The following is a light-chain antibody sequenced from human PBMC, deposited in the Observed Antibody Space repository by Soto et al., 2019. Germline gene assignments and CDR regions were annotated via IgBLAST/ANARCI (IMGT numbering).Light chain of an antibody. Sequence: EIVLTQSPATLSLSPGERATLSCRASHRVSSSHLAWYQQKPGQAPRLLIYGASSRATGIPDRFSGSGSGTDFTLTISRLEPEDFAVYYCQQYGSSPITFGQGTRLEIK. CDR1: HRVSSSH. CDR2: GAS. J-gene: IGKJ5*01. V-gene: IGKV3-20*01. CDR3: QQYGSSPIT.